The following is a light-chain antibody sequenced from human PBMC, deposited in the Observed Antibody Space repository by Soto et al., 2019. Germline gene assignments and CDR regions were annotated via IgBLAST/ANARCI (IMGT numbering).Light chain of an antibody. CDR2: DTS. CDR3: QQRYNWPPIT. CDR1: QSVRSY. Sequence: EIVLTQSPATLSLSQGERATLSCRASQSVRSYLAWYQQKPGQAPRLLISDTSNRATGIPARFSGSGSGTNFTLNINSLEPEDFAVYYCQQRYNWPPITFGQGTRLEIK. V-gene: IGKV3-11*01. J-gene: IGKJ5*01.